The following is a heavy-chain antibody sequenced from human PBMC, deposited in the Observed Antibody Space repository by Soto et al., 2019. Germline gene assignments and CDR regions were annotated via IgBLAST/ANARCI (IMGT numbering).Heavy chain of an antibody. D-gene: IGHD3-22*01. CDR3: VRPFYDLDGRPPFDH. CDR1: GFTFSRYW. J-gene: IGHJ4*02. Sequence: EVQLVESGGGLVHPGGSLRLSCLASGFTFSRYWMHWVRQAPGKGLVWVSRINTDKSTLTYADSVEGRFTISRDNAKNTLYLQMDSLRAEDTAVYYCVRPFYDLDGRPPFDHWGPGTLVTVSS. CDR2: INTDKSTL. V-gene: IGHV3-74*03.